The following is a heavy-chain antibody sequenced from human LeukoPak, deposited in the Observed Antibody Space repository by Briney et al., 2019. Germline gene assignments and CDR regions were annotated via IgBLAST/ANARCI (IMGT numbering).Heavy chain of an antibody. J-gene: IGHJ4*02. D-gene: IGHD6-19*01. CDR3: ARDCPTGYRGGWHPC. CDR1: EFTFSNNY. CDR2: IFSSGET. V-gene: IGHV3-66*01. Sequence: PGGSLRLSCAASEFTFSNNYMSWVRQAPGKGLEWVSVIFSSGETNYANSVRGRFIISRDNSKNTLNLQMNSLRAEDTAIYYCARDCPTGYRGGWHPCWGQGTLVIVSS.